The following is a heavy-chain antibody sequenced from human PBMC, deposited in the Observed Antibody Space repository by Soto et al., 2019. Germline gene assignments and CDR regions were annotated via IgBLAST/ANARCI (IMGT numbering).Heavy chain of an antibody. CDR2: ISYDGSNK. CDR3: ARDPMGRYYGSGSYYFDY. V-gene: IGHV3-30-3*01. J-gene: IGHJ4*02. D-gene: IGHD3-10*01. Sequence: QVQLVESGGGVVQPGRSLRLSCAASGFTFSSYAMHWVRQAPGKGLEWVAVISYDGSNKYYADSVKGRFTISRDNSKNAMYLQMNCLRAEDTGVYYCARDPMGRYYGSGSYYFDYWGQGTLVTVSS. CDR1: GFTFSSYA.